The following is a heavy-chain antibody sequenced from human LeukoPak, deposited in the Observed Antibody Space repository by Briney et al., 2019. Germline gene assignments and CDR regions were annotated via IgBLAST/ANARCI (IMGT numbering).Heavy chain of an antibody. CDR3: ARDGTSTDDY. D-gene: IGHD2-2*01. V-gene: IGHV1-18*01. CDR2: ISGNNDNP. Sequence: GASVKVSCKTSGYTFSNFGINWVRQAPGHGLEWMGWISGNNDNPNYGQKFQGRFAVTTDSSTTTAYMELRNLTFDDTVVYYCARDGTSTDDYWGQGTLVTVSS. J-gene: IGHJ4*02. CDR1: GYTFSNFG.